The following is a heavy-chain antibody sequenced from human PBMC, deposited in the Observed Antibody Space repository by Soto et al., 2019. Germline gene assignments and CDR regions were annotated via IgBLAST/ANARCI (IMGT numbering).Heavy chain of an antibody. Sequence: QVQLQESGPGLVKPSQTLSLTCTVSGGSISSGDYYWSWIRQPPGKGLEWIGYIYYSGSTYYNPSVKSRVTISVDTSKNQFSLKLSSVPAADTAVYYCAREFQYCISTSCYLDAFDIWGQGTMVTVSS. D-gene: IGHD2-2*01. CDR2: IYYSGST. J-gene: IGHJ3*02. CDR3: AREFQYCISTSCYLDAFDI. V-gene: IGHV4-30-4*01. CDR1: GGSISSGDYY.